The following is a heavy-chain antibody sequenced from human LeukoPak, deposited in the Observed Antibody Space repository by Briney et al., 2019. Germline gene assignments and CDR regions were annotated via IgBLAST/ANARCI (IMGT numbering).Heavy chain of an antibody. CDR1: GLRFRNYG. CDR2: IYYDGSNQ. D-gene: IGHD1-26*01. CDR3: ATDRNSGKYYDY. Sequence: GGSLRLSCVVSGLRFRNYGMHWVRQAPGKGLGWVAVIYYDGSNQYYADSVKGRFTVSRDNAKNTLYLQMDSLRAEDTAVYYCATDRNSGKYYDYWGQGTLVTVSS. J-gene: IGHJ4*02. V-gene: IGHV3-33*01.